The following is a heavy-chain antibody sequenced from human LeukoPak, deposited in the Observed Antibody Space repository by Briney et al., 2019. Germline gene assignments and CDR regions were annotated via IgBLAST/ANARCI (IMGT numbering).Heavy chain of an antibody. J-gene: IGHJ4*02. Sequence: GGSLRLSCAASGFTVSNNCMSWVRQAPGKGLEWVAIIYSGASTYYADSVKGRFTISRDNSKNTLYPQMNSLRAEDTAVYYCARGVAPTYFDYWGQGTLVTVSS. CDR2: IYSGAST. V-gene: IGHV3-66*01. CDR3: ARGVAPTYFDY. CDR1: GFTVSNNC.